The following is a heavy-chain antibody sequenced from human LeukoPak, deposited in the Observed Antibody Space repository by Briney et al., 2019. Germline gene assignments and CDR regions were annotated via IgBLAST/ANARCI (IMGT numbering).Heavy chain of an antibody. V-gene: IGHV1-69*13. J-gene: IGHJ4*02. Sequence: SVKVSCKASGDTFSSSPISWVRQAPGQGLEWMGGIIPIFGTPNYGQKFQGRVTITADGSTTTAYMELSSLRSEDTAVYYCARGTFCSAGSCPLNYWGQGTLVTVSS. CDR3: ARGTFCSAGSCPLNY. CDR2: IIPIFGTP. CDR1: GDTFSSSP. D-gene: IGHD2-15*01.